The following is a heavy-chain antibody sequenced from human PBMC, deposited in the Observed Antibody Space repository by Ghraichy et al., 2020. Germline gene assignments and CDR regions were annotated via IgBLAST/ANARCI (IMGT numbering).Heavy chain of an antibody. CDR2: IKPHSGGI. Sequence: ASVKVSCKASGYSFTGHYLHWVRQAPGQGLEWMGWIKPHSGGIKYAQKFQGRVTMTRDTSISTAYMELSRLRSDDTAVYYCARGGLRGFEGHAFDIWGQGTVVTVSS. CDR3: ARGGLRGFEGHAFDI. CDR1: GYSFTGHY. J-gene: IGHJ3*02. D-gene: IGHD4-17*01. V-gene: IGHV1-2*02.